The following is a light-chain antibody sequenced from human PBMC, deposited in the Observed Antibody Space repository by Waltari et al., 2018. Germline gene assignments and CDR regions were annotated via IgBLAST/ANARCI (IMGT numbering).Light chain of an antibody. Sequence: DIVLTQSPGTLSLSPGERATLSCRASQSVRRALAWYQQKPGQAPRLLIYDGSNRATGIPDRFSGSASETDFSLTISRLEPEGFAVYYCQHYLRLPVAFGQGTKVEIK. CDR3: QHYLRLPVA. J-gene: IGKJ1*01. V-gene: IGKV3-20*01. CDR1: QSVRRA. CDR2: DGS.